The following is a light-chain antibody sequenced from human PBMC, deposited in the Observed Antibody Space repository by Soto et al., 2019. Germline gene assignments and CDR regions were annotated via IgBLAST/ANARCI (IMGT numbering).Light chain of an antibody. V-gene: IGKV3-20*01. CDR1: QSVSSTY. CDR3: QQYGSSGLT. J-gene: IGKJ4*01. CDR2: GAS. Sequence: EIVLTQSPGTLSLSPGERATLSYRASQSVSSTYLGWYQQKPGQAPRLLIYGASTRASGIPDRFSGSGSGTDFTLTISRLEPEDFAVYYCQQYGSSGLTFGGGTKVEMK.